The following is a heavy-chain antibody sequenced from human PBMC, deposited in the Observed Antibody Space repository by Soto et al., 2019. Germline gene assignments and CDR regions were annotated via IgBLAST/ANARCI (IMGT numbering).Heavy chain of an antibody. D-gene: IGHD1-20*01. CDR1: GYTFTSYY. Sequence: ASVKVSCKASGYTFTSYYMHWVRQAPGQGLEWMGIINPSGGSTSYAQKFQGRVTMTRDTSTSTVYMELSSLRSEDTAVYYCARGPYNWNLPYYYYSYSMDVWGKGPTVTVAS. CDR2: INPSGGST. J-gene: IGHJ6*03. CDR3: ARGPYNWNLPYYYYSYSMDV. V-gene: IGHV1-46*03.